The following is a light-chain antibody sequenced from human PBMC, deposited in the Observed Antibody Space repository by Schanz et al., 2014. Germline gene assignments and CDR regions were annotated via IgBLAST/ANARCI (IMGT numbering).Light chain of an antibody. J-gene: IGLJ2*01. Sequence: QSALTQPRSVSGSPGQSVTISCTGTSNDIGDYNYVSWYQQHPGKAPKVMIYDVNKRPSGVPDRFSGSKSGNTASLAITGLQAEDEADYYCQSYDSSLSGVVFGGGTKLTVL. CDR3: QSYDSSLSGVV. V-gene: IGLV2-11*01. CDR1: SNDIGDYNY. CDR2: DVN.